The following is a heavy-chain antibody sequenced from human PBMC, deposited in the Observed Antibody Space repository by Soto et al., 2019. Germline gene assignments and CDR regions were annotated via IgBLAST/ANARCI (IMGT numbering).Heavy chain of an antibody. CDR3: ARDFIVGAPDYFDY. D-gene: IGHD1-26*01. CDR2: ISHDRIVI. Sequence: PGGSLRLSCAASGFTFSSYGLNWVRQAPGKGLEWVSDISHDRIVIDYVDSVKGRFTISRDDSKNTLYLQMNSLRVDDTAVHYCARDFIVGAPDYFDYWGQGTLVTVSS. CDR1: GFTFSSYG. V-gene: IGHV3-48*01. J-gene: IGHJ4*02.